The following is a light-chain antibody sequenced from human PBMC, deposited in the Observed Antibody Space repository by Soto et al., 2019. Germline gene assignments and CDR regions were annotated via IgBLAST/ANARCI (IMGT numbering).Light chain of an antibody. CDR3: HHYNNWWA. V-gene: IGKV3-15*01. J-gene: IGKJ1*01. CDR1: QSVSSN. Sequence: EIVMTQSPATLSVSPGERGTLSCRASQSVSSNLAWYQQKPGQAPRLLIYGASTRATGIPDRFSGSGSGTEFSLTINSMQSEDFAVYYCHHYNNWWAFGQGTKVDI. CDR2: GAS.